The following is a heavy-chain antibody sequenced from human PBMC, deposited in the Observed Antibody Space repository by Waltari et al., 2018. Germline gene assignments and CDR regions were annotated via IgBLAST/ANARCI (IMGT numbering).Heavy chain of an antibody. CDR2: IYSGGST. Sequence: EVQLVESGGGLIQPGGSLRLSCAASGFTVSSHYLSWVRQAPGKGLAWVSVIYSGGSTYYADSVKGRFTISRDNSKNTLYLQMNSLRAEDTAVYYCASRGYSWNYFDYWGQGTLVTVSS. CDR1: GFTVSSHY. D-gene: IGHD2-15*01. J-gene: IGHJ4*02. CDR3: ASRGYSWNYFDY. V-gene: IGHV3-53*01.